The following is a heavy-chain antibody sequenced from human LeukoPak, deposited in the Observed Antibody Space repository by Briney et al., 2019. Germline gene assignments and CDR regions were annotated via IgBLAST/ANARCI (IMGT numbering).Heavy chain of an antibody. CDR2: INHSGST. V-gene: IGHV4-34*01. CDR1: GGSFSGYY. D-gene: IGHD6-13*01. J-gene: IGHJ5*02. CDR3: ARSRRSSSWYWFDP. Sequence: SETLSLTCAVYGGSFSGYYWSWIRQPPGKGLEWIAEINHSGSTNYNPSLKSRVTISVDTSKNQFSLKLSSVTAADTAVYYCARSRRSSSWYWFDPWGQGTLVTVSS.